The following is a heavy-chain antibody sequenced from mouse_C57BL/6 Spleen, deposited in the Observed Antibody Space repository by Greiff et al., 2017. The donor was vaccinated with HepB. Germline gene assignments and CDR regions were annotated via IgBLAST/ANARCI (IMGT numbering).Heavy chain of an antibody. D-gene: IGHD2-1*01. CDR1: GYSITSGYY. Sequence: EVKLMESGPGLVKPSQSLSLTCSVTGYSITSGYYWNWIRQFPGNKLEWMGYISYDGSNNYNPSLKNRISITRDTSKNQFFLKLNSVTTEDTATYYCARGRSNYGNYFWYFDVWGTGTTVTVSS. CDR3: ARGRSNYGNYFWYFDV. J-gene: IGHJ1*03. CDR2: ISYDGSN. V-gene: IGHV3-6*01.